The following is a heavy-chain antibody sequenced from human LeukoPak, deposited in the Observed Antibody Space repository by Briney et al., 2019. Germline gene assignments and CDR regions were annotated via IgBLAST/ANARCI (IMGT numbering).Heavy chain of an antibody. CDR3: ARVSYDASGVIGLMYV. J-gene: IGHJ6*02. D-gene: IGHD3-22*01. V-gene: IGHV3-11*01. CDR2: ISSSSSIT. CDR1: GFTFSDYQ. Sequence: GGSLRLSCAASGFTFSDYQMSWVRQAPGKGLECVSYISSSSSITYYTDSVRGRFTISRDNANQSLSLQMDNLRVEDTAVYYCARVSYDASGVIGLMYVWGQGTTVTVSS.